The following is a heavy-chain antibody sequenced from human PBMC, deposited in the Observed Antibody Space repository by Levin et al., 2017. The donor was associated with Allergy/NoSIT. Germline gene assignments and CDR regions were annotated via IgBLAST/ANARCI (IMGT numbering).Heavy chain of an antibody. V-gene: IGHV4-59*01. CDR1: GDSISNYY. CDR3: ARSTFGRLPDY. J-gene: IGHJ4*02. D-gene: IGHD3-16*01. Sequence: SETLSLTCIVSGDSISNYYWHWIRQPPGKGLEWIGYIYHSGHTNYNPSLKSRLTMSLDTSKNHFSLKLSSVTAADRAVYYCARSTFGRLPDYWGQGTLVTVSS. CDR2: IYHSGHT.